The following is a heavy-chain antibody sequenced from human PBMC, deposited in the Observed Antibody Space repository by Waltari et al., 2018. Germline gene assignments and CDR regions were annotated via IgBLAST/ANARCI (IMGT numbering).Heavy chain of an antibody. V-gene: IGHV4-39*01. D-gene: IGHD5-12*01. Sequence: QLRLQESGPGLVKPSETLSLTCTVSGGPISSGGYYWGWIRQSPGKGLEWIGSIYYSGSTDYNPTLESRVTISGDTSKNEFSLKLSSVTAADTAVYYCARHWKRSGYRFDPWGQGTLVTVSS. CDR3: ARHWKRSGYRFDP. CDR1: GGPISSGGYY. J-gene: IGHJ5*02. CDR2: IYYSGST.